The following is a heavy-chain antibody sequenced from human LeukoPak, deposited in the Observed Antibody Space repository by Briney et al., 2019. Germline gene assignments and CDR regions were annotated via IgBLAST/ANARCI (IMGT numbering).Heavy chain of an antibody. D-gene: IGHD4-11*01. J-gene: IGHJ3*02. CDR3: ATHLQSRGAFDI. Sequence: PGGSLRLSCAASGFTFSSYGMHWVRQAPGKGLEWVAFIRYDGSYKYYADSVKGRFTISRDNSKNTLYLQMNSLRAEDTAVYYCATHLQSRGAFDIWGQGTMVTVSS. CDR1: GFTFSSYG. V-gene: IGHV3-30*02. CDR2: IRYDGSYK.